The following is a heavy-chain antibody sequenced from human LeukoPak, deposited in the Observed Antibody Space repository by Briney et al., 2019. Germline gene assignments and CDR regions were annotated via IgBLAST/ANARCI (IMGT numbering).Heavy chain of an antibody. Sequence: PGGSLRLSCVVSGFMFSSYWMHWVRQVPGKELVWVSSMDSDGSITTYADSVKGRFTISRDNAKKTLYLQMSSLRAEDTAVYYCVRGGNYVWGSYDPWGQGTLVTVSS. J-gene: IGHJ5*02. CDR3: VRGGNYVWGSYDP. D-gene: IGHD3-16*01. V-gene: IGHV3-74*01. CDR2: MDSDGSIT. CDR1: GFMFSSYW.